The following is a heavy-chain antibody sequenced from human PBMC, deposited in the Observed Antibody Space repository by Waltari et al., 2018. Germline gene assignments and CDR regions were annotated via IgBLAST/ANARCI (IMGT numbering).Heavy chain of an antibody. V-gene: IGHV4-34*01. CDR2: INHSGST. CDR3: ARGAAAGRPFDY. CDR1: GGSFSGYY. D-gene: IGHD6-13*01. Sequence: QVQLQQWGAGLLKPSETLSLTCAVYGGSFSGYYWSWIRQPPGKGQEGSGEINHSGSTNYNPSLKSRVTILVDTSQNQFALKLSSVTAADTAVYYCARGAAAGRPFDYWGQGTLVTVSS. J-gene: IGHJ4*02.